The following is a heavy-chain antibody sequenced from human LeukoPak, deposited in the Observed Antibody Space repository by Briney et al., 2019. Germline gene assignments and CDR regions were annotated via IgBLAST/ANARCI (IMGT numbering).Heavy chain of an antibody. CDR3: ARASIQGRDFDS. CDR2: ISGSDGNT. D-gene: IGHD2-21*01. CDR1: EFTFRSYG. J-gene: IGHJ4*02. V-gene: IGHV3-23*01. Sequence: GGSLRLSCASSEFTFRSYGLSWVRQAPGKGLEWVSGISGSDGNTYYADSVKGRFTISRDNAKNSLSLQMNSLRVEDTAVYYCARASIQGRDFDSWGRGTLVTVSS.